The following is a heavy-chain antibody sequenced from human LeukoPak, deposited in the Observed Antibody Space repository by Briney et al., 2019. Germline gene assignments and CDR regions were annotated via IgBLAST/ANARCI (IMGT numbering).Heavy chain of an antibody. CDR1: GFSFTTTW. Sequence: GGSLRLSCGASGFSFTTTWMSWVRQAPGKGLEWVAVIYSGGGTYHADSVKGRFTISRDISKNTLYLQMNSLRAEDTAVYFCAVGTISPRYYFDYWGQGTLVTVSS. V-gene: IGHV3-66*02. CDR2: IYSGGGT. J-gene: IGHJ4*02. CDR3: AVGTISPRYYFDY. D-gene: IGHD3-3*01.